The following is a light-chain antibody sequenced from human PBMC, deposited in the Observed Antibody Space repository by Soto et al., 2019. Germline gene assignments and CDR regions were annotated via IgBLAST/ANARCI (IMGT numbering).Light chain of an antibody. Sequence: QSALTQPPSASGSPGQSVTISCTVTSSDIGTYDYVSWYQHLPDKAPKLIIYEVSKRPSGVPDRFSGSKSGNTASLTVSGLQAEDEGDYYCCSYGGGNNFYVFGTGTKATVL. CDR1: SSDIGTYDY. V-gene: IGLV2-8*01. CDR3: CSYGGGNNFYV. CDR2: EVS. J-gene: IGLJ1*01.